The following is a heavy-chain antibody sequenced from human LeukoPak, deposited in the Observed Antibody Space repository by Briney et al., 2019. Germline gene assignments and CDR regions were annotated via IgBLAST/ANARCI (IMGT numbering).Heavy chain of an antibody. V-gene: IGHV3-30-3*01. CDR2: ISYDGSNK. J-gene: IGHJ4*02. Sequence: GGSLRLSCAASGFTFSSYAMHWVRQAPGKGLEWVAVISYDGSNKYYADSVKGRFTISRDNSKNTLYLQMNSLRAEDTAVYYCAKDRQPYCGGDCYFFDYWGQGTLVTVSS. D-gene: IGHD2-21*01. CDR3: AKDRQPYCGGDCYFFDY. CDR1: GFTFSSYA.